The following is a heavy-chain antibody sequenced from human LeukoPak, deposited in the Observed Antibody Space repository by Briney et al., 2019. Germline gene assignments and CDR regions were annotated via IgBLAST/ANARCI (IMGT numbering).Heavy chain of an antibody. Sequence: GESLKISCKGSGYTFSSYWIGWVRQMPGKGLEWMGIIYPDDSDTRYSPSFQSQVTISADKSISTAYLQWSSLKASDTAMYNCAILAYCSNDVCYSNYYYSMDVWGKGTTVTVSS. CDR3: AILAYCSNDVCYSNYYYSMDV. CDR2: IYPDDSDT. V-gene: IGHV5-51*01. J-gene: IGHJ6*03. CDR1: GYTFSSYW. D-gene: IGHD2-8*01.